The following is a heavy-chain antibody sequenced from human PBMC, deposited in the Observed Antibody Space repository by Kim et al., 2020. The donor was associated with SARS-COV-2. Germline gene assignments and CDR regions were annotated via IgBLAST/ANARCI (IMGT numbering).Heavy chain of an antibody. CDR2: SYI. Sequence: SYIYYADSVKGRFTISRDNAKNSLYLRMNSLRAEDTAVYYCALSVVPAATWGQGTLVTVSS. CDR3: ALSVVPAAT. J-gene: IGHJ5*02. D-gene: IGHD2-2*01. V-gene: IGHV3-21*01.